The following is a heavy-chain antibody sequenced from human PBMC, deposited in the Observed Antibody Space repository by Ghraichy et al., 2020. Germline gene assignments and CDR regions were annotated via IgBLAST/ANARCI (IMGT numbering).Heavy chain of an antibody. CDR1: GGAFNSYT. D-gene: IGHD2-21*01. CDR3: AKGLPVRDATGTQLDYYYAKDG. V-gene: IGHV1-69*13. Sequence: SVKVSCRASGGAFNSYTFNWVRQAPGQGLEWMGGIIPIFDSPKYAQKFQGRFTVTADASTRTAYMELSSLTSEDTAVYYCAKGLPVRDATGTQLDYYYAKDGWGQATTVTVSS. J-gene: IGHJ6*02. CDR2: IIPIFDSP.